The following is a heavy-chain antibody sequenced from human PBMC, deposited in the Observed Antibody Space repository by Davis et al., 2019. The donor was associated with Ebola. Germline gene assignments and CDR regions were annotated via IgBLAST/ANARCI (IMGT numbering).Heavy chain of an antibody. Sequence: MPSETLSLTCTVSGGSISSYYWSWIRQPPGKRLEWIGYIYYSGSTNYNPSLKSRVTISVDTSKDQFSLKLSSVTAADTAVYYCARDITMKEWGQGTLVTVSS. CDR3: ARDITMKE. V-gene: IGHV4-59*01. J-gene: IGHJ4*02. D-gene: IGHD3-22*01. CDR1: GGSISSYY. CDR2: IYYSGST.